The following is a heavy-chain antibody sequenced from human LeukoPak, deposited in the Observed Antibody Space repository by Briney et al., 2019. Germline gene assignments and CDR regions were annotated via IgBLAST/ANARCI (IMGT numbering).Heavy chain of an antibody. J-gene: IGHJ6*04. V-gene: IGHV3-48*03. CDR2: ISGSGGTI. D-gene: IGHD3-10*02. Sequence: GGSLRLSCAASGFTLSSYEMNWVRQTPGKGLEWVSYISGSGGTIYYTDSVKGRFTISRDNAKNSLYLQMNSLRAEDTAVYYCAELGITMIGGVWGKGTTVTISS. CDR1: GFTLSSYE. CDR3: AELGITMIGGV.